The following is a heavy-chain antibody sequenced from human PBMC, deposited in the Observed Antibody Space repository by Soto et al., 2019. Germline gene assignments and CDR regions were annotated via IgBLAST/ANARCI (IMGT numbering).Heavy chain of an antibody. J-gene: IGHJ4*02. D-gene: IGHD1-7*01. Sequence: QVRLQESGPGLVKPSGTLSLTCAVSGGSFTSNNWWTWVRQPPGQGLEWIGEIYRTGSTNYNPSLKRRVTISLDKSANQFSLKVTSLTAADTAVYYCASRYPGTSVDYWGQGTLVTVSS. V-gene: IGHV4-4*02. CDR2: IYRTGST. CDR3: ASRYPGTSVDY. CDR1: GGSFTSNNW.